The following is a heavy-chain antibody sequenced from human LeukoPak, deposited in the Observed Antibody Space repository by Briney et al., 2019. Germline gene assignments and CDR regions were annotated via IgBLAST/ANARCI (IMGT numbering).Heavy chain of an antibody. V-gene: IGHV4-34*01. D-gene: IGHD2-2*01. CDR2: INHSGST. Sequence: SETLSLTCAVYGGSFSGYYWSWIRQPPGKGLEWIGEINHSGSTNYNPSLKSRVTISVDTSKNQFSLKLSSVTAADTAVYYCASLRYCSSTSCRNNWFDPWGQGTLVTVSS. CDR1: GGSFSGYY. CDR3: ASLRYCSSTSCRNNWFDP. J-gene: IGHJ5*02.